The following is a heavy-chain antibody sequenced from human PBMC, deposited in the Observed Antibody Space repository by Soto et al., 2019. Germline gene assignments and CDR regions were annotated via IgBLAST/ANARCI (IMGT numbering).Heavy chain of an antibody. CDR2: ISYDGSNK. CDR1: GFTFSSYA. D-gene: IGHD6-13*01. Sequence: QVQLVESGGGVVQTGRSLRLSCAASGFTFSSYAMHWVRQAPGKGLEWVAVISYDGSNKYYADSVKGRFTISRDNSKNTLYLQINSLRAEDTAVYYCASGEDSSSLDDYWGQGTLVTVSS. J-gene: IGHJ4*02. CDR3: ASGEDSSSLDDY. V-gene: IGHV3-30-3*01.